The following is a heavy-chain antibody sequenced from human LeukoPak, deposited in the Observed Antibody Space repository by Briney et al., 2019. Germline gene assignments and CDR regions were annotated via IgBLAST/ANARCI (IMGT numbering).Heavy chain of an antibody. J-gene: IGHJ4*02. D-gene: IGHD7-27*01. CDR2: INHSGST. V-gene: IGHV4-34*01. CDR1: GGSFSGYY. CDR3: ARGQLGRSCYNY. Sequence: PSETLSLTCAVYGGSFSGYYWSWIRQPPGKGLEWIGEINHSGSTNYNPSLKSRVTIPVDTSKSQFSLKLSSVTAADTAVYYCARGQLGRSCYNYWGQGTLVTVSS.